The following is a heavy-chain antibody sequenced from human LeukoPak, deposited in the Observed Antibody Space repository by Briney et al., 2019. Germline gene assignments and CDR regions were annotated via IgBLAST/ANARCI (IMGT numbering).Heavy chain of an antibody. D-gene: IGHD2-2*01. J-gene: IGHJ6*04. V-gene: IGHV1-18*01. CDR3: ARDGLVPALYHLDF. Sequence: ASVKVSCKGSGYTFSNFGISWVRQAPGQGLEWMGWINAYNGDTDYAEKVQGRVTMTTDTSTSTAYMELRSLRSEDTAVYYCARDGLVPALYHLDFWGKGTTVTVSS. CDR1: GYTFSNFG. CDR2: INAYNGDT.